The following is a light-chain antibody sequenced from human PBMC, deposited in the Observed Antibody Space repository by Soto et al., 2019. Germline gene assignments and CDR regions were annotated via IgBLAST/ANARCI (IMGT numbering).Light chain of an antibody. CDR3: QQRSNWPIT. V-gene: IGKV3-11*01. CDR2: DAS. CDR1: QSVSSY. Sequence: EIVLTQSPATLSLSPGERVILSCRASQSVSSYLAWYQQKPGQAPRLLIYDASNRATGIPARFSGSGSGTDFTLTISSLEPEDFAVYYCQQRSNWPITFGQGTRLEIK. J-gene: IGKJ5*01.